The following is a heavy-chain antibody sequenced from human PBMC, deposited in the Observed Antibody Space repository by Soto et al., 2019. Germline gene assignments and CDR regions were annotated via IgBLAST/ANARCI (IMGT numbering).Heavy chain of an antibody. CDR3: ALSDYDFWSGPPGV. D-gene: IGHD3-3*01. CDR1: GGSISSGGYY. CDR2: IYYSGST. J-gene: IGHJ6*02. Sequence: SETLSLTCTVSGGSISSGGYYWSWIRQHPGKGLEWIGYIYYSGSTYYNPSLKSRVTISVDTSKNQFSLKLSSVTAADTAVYYCALSDYDFWSGPPGVRGQGTTVTVSS. V-gene: IGHV4-31*03.